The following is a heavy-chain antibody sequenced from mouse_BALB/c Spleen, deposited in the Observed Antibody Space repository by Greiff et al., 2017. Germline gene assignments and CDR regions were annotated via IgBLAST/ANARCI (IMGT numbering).Heavy chain of an antibody. D-gene: IGHD2-4*01. CDR2: IDPANGNT. CDR3: ARGPSTMITTRYFDV. J-gene: IGHJ1*01. Sequence: EVKLMESGAELVKPGASVKLSCTASGFNIKDTYMHWVKQRPEQGLEWIGRIDPANGNTKYDPKFQGKATITADTSSNTAYLQLSSLTSEDTAVYYCARGPSTMITTRYFDVWGAGTTVTVSS. CDR1: GFNIKDTY. V-gene: IGHV14-3*02.